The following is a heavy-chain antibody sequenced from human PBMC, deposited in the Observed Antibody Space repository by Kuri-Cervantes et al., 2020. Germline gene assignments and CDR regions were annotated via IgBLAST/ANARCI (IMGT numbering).Heavy chain of an antibody. J-gene: IGHJ6*02. V-gene: IGHV3-21*01. D-gene: IGHD3-16*01. Sequence: GGSLRLSCAASGFTFSSYAMHWVRQAPGKGLEWVSSISSSSSYIYYADSVKGRFTITRDNAKNSLYLQMNSLRAEDTAVYYCARDRFQSRPPYYYGMDVWGQGTTVTVSS. CDR1: GFTFSSYA. CDR3: ARDRFQSRPPYYYGMDV. CDR2: ISSSSSYI.